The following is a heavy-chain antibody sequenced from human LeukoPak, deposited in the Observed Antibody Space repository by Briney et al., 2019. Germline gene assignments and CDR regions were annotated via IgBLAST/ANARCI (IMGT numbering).Heavy chain of an antibody. CDR3: AKDSSGWFLHNYFDY. CDR2: ISGSGGST. D-gene: IGHD6-19*01. V-gene: IGHV3-23*01. J-gene: IGHJ4*02. CDR1: GFTFSSYA. Sequence: PGGSLRLSCAASGFTFSSYAMSWVRQAPGKGLQWVSAISGSGGSTYYADSVKGRFTISRDNSKNTLYLQMNSLRAEDTAVYYCAKDSSGWFLHNYFDYWGQGTLVTVSS.